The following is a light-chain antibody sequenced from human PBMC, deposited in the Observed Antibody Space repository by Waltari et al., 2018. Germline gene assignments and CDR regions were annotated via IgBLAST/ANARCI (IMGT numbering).Light chain of an antibody. CDR3: AVWDERVRGRV. CDR2: NNN. CDR1: TSNIGANL. V-gene: IGLV1-47*02. J-gene: IGLJ3*02. Sequence: QSVLTQPPSASGTPGQRVTISCSGSTSNIGANLVYWYQQLPGKAPKLLIYNNNQRPSWVPYRFSDSKAGTSASLAISGLRSEDEAEYYCAVWDERVRGRVFGGGTKLTVL.